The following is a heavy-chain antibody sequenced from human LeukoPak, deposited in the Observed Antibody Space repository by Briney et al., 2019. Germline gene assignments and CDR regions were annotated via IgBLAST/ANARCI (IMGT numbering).Heavy chain of an antibody. CDR2: IYYSGST. CDR1: GGSISSGDYY. V-gene: IGHV4-61*08. CDR3: ASKGVTTENYFDY. J-gene: IGHJ4*02. D-gene: IGHD4-11*01. Sequence: PSETLSLTCTVSGGSISSGDYYWSWIRQPPGKGLEWIGYIYYSGSTNYNPSLKSRVTISVDTSKNQFSLKLSSVTAADTAVYYCASKGVTTENYFDYWGQGTLVTVSS.